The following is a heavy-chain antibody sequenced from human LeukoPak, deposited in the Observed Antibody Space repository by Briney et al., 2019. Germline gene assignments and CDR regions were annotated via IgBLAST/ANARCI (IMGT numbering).Heavy chain of an antibody. CDR3: ARDQYDTWSRRGNFDS. CDR1: GFTFGKYW. V-gene: IGHV3-7*03. J-gene: IGHJ4*02. CDR2: IKLDGSEK. D-gene: IGHD3-3*01. Sequence: GGSLRLSCVASGFTFGKYWMSWVRQAPGKGLEWVANIKLDGSEKNYVDSVKGRFTVSRDNTKNSLYLQMNSLRAEDTAVFYCARDQYDTWSRRGNFDSWGQGTLVIVSS.